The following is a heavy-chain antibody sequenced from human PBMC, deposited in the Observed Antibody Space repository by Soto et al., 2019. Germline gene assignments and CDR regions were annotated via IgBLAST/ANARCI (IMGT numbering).Heavy chain of an antibody. Sequence: QVQLVQSGAEVKKPGSSVKVSCKASGGTFSSYTISWVRQAPGQGLEWMGRIIPRLGIANYAQKFQGRVTITADKSTSTAYMELSSLRSEDTAVYYCARSPSGYSGYDFDYWAQGTLVTVSS. V-gene: IGHV1-69*02. CDR1: GGTFSSYT. CDR3: ARSPSGYSGYDFDY. D-gene: IGHD5-12*01. J-gene: IGHJ4*02. CDR2: IIPRLGIA.